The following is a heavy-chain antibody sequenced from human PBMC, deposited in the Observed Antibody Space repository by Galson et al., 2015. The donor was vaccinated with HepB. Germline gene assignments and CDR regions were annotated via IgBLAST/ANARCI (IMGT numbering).Heavy chain of an antibody. D-gene: IGHD4-17*01. J-gene: IGHJ2*01. CDR3: ARVPPPTVTNLRFFDL. Sequence: LSLTCTVSGGSVSRGAYSWSWLRQPPGKGLEWIGYIYHSGTTYYSPSLKSRVSISVDRAKNQFSLNLSSVTAADTAVYYCARVPPPTVTNLRFFDLWGRGTLVTVSS. CDR1: GGSVSRGAYS. V-gene: IGHV4-30-2*01. CDR2: IYHSGTT.